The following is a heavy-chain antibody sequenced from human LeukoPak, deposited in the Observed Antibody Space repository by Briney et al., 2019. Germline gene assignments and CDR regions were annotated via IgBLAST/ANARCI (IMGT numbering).Heavy chain of an antibody. CDR3: ARDLWYCSSTSCYKGRRSGSFNP. J-gene: IGHJ5*02. V-gene: IGHV1-69*01. Sequence: SVKVSCKASGGTFSSYAISWVRQAPGQGLEWMGGIIPIFGTANYAQKFQGRVTITADESTSTAYMELSSLRSEDTAVYYCARDLWYCSSTSCYKGRRSGSFNPWGQGTLVTVSS. CDR2: IIPIFGTA. D-gene: IGHD2-2*02. CDR1: GGTFSSYA.